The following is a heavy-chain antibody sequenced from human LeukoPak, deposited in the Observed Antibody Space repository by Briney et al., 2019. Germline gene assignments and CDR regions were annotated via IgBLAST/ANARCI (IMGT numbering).Heavy chain of an antibody. Sequence: GGSLRLSCAASGFSFSSYAIHWVRQAPGKGLEWVAVISYDGSNQYYADSVKGRFTISRDNSKNTLYLQMNSLRAEDTAVYYCAKDGGAAAGPDFDYWGQGTLVTVSS. CDR3: AKDGGAAAGPDFDY. J-gene: IGHJ4*02. CDR1: GFSFSSYA. V-gene: IGHV3-30*04. D-gene: IGHD6-13*01. CDR2: ISYDGSNQ.